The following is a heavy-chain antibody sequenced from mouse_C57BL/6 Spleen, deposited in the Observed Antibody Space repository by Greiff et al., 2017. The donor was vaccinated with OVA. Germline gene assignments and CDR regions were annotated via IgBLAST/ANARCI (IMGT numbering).Heavy chain of an antibody. CDR3: ARKKYYHGDFDV. CDR1: GYTFTSYW. J-gene: IGHJ1*03. Sequence: QVQLQQPGAELVRPGSSVKLSCKASGYTFTSYWMHWVKQRPIQGLEWIGNIDPSDSETHYNQKFKDKATLTVDKSSSTAYMQLSSLTSEDSAVYYCARKKYYHGDFDVWGTGTTVTVSS. D-gene: IGHD1-1*01. V-gene: IGHV1-52*01. CDR2: IDPSDSET.